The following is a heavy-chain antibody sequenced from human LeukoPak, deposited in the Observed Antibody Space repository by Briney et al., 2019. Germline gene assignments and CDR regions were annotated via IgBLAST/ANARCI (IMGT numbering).Heavy chain of an antibody. CDR2: ISAYNGNT. J-gene: IGHJ4*02. CDR3: ARLSPTLFLRSSRRKYCFDY. D-gene: IGHD6-13*01. V-gene: IGHV1-18*01. CDR1: GYTFTSYG. Sequence: ASVKVSCKASGYTFTSYGISWVRQAPGQGLEWMGWISAYNGNTNYAQKLQGRVTMTTDTSTSTAYMELRSLRSDDTAVYYCARLSPTLFLRSSRRKYCFDYWGQGTLVTVSS.